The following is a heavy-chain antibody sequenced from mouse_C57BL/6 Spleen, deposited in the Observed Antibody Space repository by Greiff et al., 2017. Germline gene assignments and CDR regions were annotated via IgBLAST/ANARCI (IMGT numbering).Heavy chain of an antibody. CDR3: ARVPMVTNYYAMDY. V-gene: IGHV1-69*01. Sequence: VQLQQPGAELVMPGASVKLSCKASGYTFTSYWMHWVKQRPGQGLAWIGEFDPSDSYTNYNQKFKGKSTLTVDKSSSTAYMQLSSLTSEDSSVYYCARVPMVTNYYAMDYWGQGTSVTVSS. J-gene: IGHJ4*01. D-gene: IGHD2-2*01. CDR1: GYTFTSYW. CDR2: FDPSDSYT.